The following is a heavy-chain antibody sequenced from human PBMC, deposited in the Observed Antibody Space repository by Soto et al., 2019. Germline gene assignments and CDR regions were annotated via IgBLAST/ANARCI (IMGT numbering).Heavy chain of an antibody. Sequence: QVQLVQSGAEVKKPGASVKVSCKASGYTFTSYGISWVRQAPGQGLEWMGWISAYNGNTNYAQKLQGRVTMTTDTPTSTAYMELRSLRSDDTAVYYCARDPYCTNGVCYQDVGMDVWGQGTTVTVYS. CDR1: GYTFTSYG. CDR3: ARDPYCTNGVCYQDVGMDV. V-gene: IGHV1-18*01. CDR2: ISAYNGNT. J-gene: IGHJ6*02. D-gene: IGHD2-8*01.